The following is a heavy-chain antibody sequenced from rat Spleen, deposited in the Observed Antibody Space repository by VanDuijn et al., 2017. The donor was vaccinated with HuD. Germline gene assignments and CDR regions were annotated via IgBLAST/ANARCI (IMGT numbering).Heavy chain of an antibody. CDR1: GFTFSDYY. D-gene: IGHD1-12*01. CDR2: ISSDGRRN. J-gene: IGHJ2*01. CDR3: ATEFITGDY. V-gene: IGHV5S10*01. Sequence: EVQLVESDGGLVQPGRSLKLSCAASGFTFSDYYMAWVRQAPTKGLEWVATISSDGRRNYYRDSVKGRFTISRDNAKSSLYLQMDSLRSEDTATYYCATEFITGDYWGQGVMVTVSS.